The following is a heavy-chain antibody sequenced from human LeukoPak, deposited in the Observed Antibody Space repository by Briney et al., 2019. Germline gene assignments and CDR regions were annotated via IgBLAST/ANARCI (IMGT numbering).Heavy chain of an antibody. CDR2: IYHSGSI. V-gene: IGHV4-4*02. CDR3: ARDSLHCNGGRCFHMRVFDY. J-gene: IGHJ4*02. Sequence: PSGTLSLTCAVSGGSISSSNWWSWVRQPPGKGLEWIGEIYHSGSINYKSSLKSRVTISVDKSKNQFSLKLSSVTAADTAVYYCARDSLHCNGGRCFHMRVFDYWGQGALVTVSS. D-gene: IGHD2-15*01. CDR1: GGSISSSNW.